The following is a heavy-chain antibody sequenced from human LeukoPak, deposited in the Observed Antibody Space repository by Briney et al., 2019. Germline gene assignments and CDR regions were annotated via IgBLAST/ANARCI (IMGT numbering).Heavy chain of an antibody. V-gene: IGHV3-23*01. CDR1: GFTFSSYA. D-gene: IGHD5-12*01. J-gene: IGHJ4*02. CDR3: ASRGYSGYDPQPVDY. Sequence: PGGSLRLSCAASGFTFSSYAMSWLRQAPGKGLEWVSAISGSGGSTYYADSVKGRFTISRDNSKNTLYLQMNSLRDEDTAVYYCASRGYSGYDPQPVDYWGQETLVTVSS. CDR2: ISGSGGST.